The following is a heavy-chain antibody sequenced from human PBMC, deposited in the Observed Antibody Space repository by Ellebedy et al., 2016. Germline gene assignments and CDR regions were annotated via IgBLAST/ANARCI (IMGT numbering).Heavy chain of an antibody. V-gene: IGHV1-46*01. CDR3: ARDLRPLSKPYDFWSGWDDAFDI. Sequence: ASVKVSCXASGYTFTSYYMHWVRQAPGQGLEWMGIINPSGGSTSYAQKFQGRVTMTRDTSTSTVYMELRSLRSDDTAVYYCARDLRPLSKPYDFWSGWDDAFDIWGQGTMVTVSS. CDR2: INPSGGST. J-gene: IGHJ3*02. D-gene: IGHD3-3*01. CDR1: GYTFTSYY.